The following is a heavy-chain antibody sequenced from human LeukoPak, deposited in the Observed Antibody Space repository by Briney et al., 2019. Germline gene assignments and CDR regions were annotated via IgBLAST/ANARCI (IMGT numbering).Heavy chain of an antibody. CDR2: INHSGST. J-gene: IGHJ4*02. Sequence: SETLSLTCAVYGGSFSGYYWSWIRQSPGKGLEWIGEINHSGSTNYNPSLKSRVTISVDTSKNQFSLKLSSVTAADTAVYYCASGRYYFDYWGQGTLVTVSS. V-gene: IGHV4-34*01. CDR1: GGSFSGYY. CDR3: ASGRYYFDY.